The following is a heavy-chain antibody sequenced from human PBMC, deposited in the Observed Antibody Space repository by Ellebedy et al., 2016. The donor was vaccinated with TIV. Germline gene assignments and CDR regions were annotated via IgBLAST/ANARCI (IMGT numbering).Heavy chain of an antibody. Sequence: GESLKISCAASGFIFSRYGMIWVRQVPGQGLEWVANMNGDGNERYYVDSVEGRFTISRDNTRNSLYLQMNSLSADDTVVYYCTKDGSGTMKFWGQGTLVTVSS. CDR3: TKDGSGTMKF. J-gene: IGHJ4*02. CDR2: MNGDGNER. V-gene: IGHV3-7*01. CDR1: GFIFSRYG. D-gene: IGHD1-1*01.